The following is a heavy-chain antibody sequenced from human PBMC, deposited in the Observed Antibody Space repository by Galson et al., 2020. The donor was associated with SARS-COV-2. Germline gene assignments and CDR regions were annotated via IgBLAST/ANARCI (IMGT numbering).Heavy chain of an antibody. D-gene: IGHD3-10*02. J-gene: IGHJ3*02. Sequence: GGSLRLSCAASGVAFRNYGMHWVRQAPGKGLEWVAFISYDASNEFYVDSVKGRFTISRDNSKNTLFLQMSSLRPEDTALYYCARDWTHHYVRDGFDIWGQGTMVTVSS. CDR1: GVAFRNYG. CDR3: ARDWTHHYVRDGFDI. CDR2: ISYDASNE. V-gene: IGHV3-30*03.